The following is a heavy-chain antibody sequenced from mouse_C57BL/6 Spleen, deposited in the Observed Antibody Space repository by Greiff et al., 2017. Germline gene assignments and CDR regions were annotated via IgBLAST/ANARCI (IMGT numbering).Heavy chain of an antibody. CDR3: ARPYGSSYSAWFAY. J-gene: IGHJ3*01. V-gene: IGHV5-4*03. Sequence: EVKLMESGGGLVKPGGSLKLSCAASGFTFSSYTMSWVRQTPEKRLEWVATISDGGSYTYYPDNVKGRFTISRDNAKNNLYLQMSHLKSEDTAMYYCARPYGSSYSAWFAYWGQGTLVTVSA. D-gene: IGHD1-1*01. CDR1: GFTFSSYT. CDR2: ISDGGSYT.